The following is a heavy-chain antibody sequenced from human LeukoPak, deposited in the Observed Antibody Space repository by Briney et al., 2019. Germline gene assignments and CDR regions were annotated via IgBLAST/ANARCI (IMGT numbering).Heavy chain of an antibody. CDR3: ARGLDY. CDR1: GGSISSHY. J-gene: IGHJ4*02. CDR2: IYFGGRS. V-gene: IGHV4-59*06. Sequence: SETLSLTCTVSGGSISSHYWSWIRQPPGKGLEWIGYIYFGGRSLYNPSLKSRLTISLDASKNQFSLSLTSVTDADTAVYYCARGLDYWGQGTLATVSS.